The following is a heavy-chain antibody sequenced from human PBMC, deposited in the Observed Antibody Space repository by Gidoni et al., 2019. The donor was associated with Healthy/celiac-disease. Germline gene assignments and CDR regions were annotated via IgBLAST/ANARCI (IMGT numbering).Heavy chain of an antibody. J-gene: IGHJ5*02. Sequence: LQLPASGPGLVQPSETLSLPCTFSGGSISSSSYYWGWIRQPPGKGLEWIGSIYYSGSTYYNPALKSRVTISVDTSKNQFSLKLSSVTAADTAVYYCARQAIGYSYGWTVPHNWFDPWGQGTLVTVSS. CDR1: GGSISSSSYY. CDR2: IYYSGST. V-gene: IGHV4-39*01. CDR3: ARQAIGYSYGWTVPHNWFDP. D-gene: IGHD5-18*01.